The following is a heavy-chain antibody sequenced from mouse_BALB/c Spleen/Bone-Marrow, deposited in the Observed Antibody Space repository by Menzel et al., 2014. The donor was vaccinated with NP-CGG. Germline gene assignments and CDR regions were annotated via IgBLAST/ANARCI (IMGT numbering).Heavy chain of an antibody. V-gene: IGHV1-9*01. Sequence: QVQLQQSGAELMKPGASVKISCKATGYTFSSYWIEWVKQRPGHGLEWIGEILPGSGSTNYNEKFKGKATFTADTSSNTAYMQLSSLTSEDSAVYYCARSDGYYCAMDYWGQGTSVTVSS. J-gene: IGHJ4*01. CDR1: GYTFSSYW. CDR2: ILPGSGST. D-gene: IGHD2-3*01. CDR3: ARSDGYYCAMDY.